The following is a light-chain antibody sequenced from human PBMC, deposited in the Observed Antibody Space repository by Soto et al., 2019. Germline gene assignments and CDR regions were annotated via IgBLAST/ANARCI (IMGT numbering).Light chain of an antibody. CDR3: CSYAGSSTLEV. CDR2: EGS. J-gene: IGLJ2*01. V-gene: IGLV2-23*01. Sequence: QSALTQPASVSGSPGQSITISCPGTSSDVGSYNLVSWYQQHPGKAPKLMIYEGSKRPSGVSNRFSGSKSGNTASLTISGLQAEDEADYYCCSYAGSSTLEVFGGGTKVTVL. CDR1: SSDVGSYNL.